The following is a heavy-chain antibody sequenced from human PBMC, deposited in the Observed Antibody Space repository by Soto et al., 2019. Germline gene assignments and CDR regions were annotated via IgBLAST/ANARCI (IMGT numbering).Heavy chain of an antibody. CDR1: GGSMSSYD. CDR2: IHSSGSTNYSGST. V-gene: IGHV4-59*08. Sequence: QVQLQESGPRLVKPSETLSLTCTVSGGSMSSYDWSWIRQPPGKGLEWIGCIHSSGSTNYSGSTNYSPSLKSRVTMTVDTSKNQFALKLSSVTAADTSVYYCARQMGRSYDSTGYRDAFDVWGQGTVVTVSS. CDR3: ARQMGRSYDSTGYRDAFDV. J-gene: IGHJ3*01. D-gene: IGHD3-22*01.